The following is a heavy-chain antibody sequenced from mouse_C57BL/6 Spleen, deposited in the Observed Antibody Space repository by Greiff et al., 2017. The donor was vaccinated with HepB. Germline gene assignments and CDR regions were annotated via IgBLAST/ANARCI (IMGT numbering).Heavy chain of an antibody. D-gene: IGHD2-2*01. V-gene: IGHV5-17*01. Sequence: EVQRVESGGGLVKPGGSLKLSCAASGFTFSDYGMHWVRQAPEKGLEWVAYISSGSSTIYYADTVKGRFTISRDNAKNTLFLQMTSLRSEDTAMYYCARNTMVPYYYAMDYWGQGTSVTVSS. J-gene: IGHJ4*01. CDR3: ARNTMVPYYYAMDY. CDR2: ISSGSSTI. CDR1: GFTFSDYG.